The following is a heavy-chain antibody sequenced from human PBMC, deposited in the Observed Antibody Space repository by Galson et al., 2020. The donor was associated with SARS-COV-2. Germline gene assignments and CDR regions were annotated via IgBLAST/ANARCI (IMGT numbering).Heavy chain of an antibody. D-gene: IGHD3-10*01. CDR2: ISYDGSNK. Sequence: GGSLRLSCAASGFTFSSYAMHWVRQAPGKGLEWVAVISYDGSNKYYADSVKGRFTISRDNSKNTLYLQMNSLRAEDTAVYYCASPRRYYGSGSSDSFDYWGQGTLVTVSS. V-gene: IGHV3-30-3*01. J-gene: IGHJ4*02. CDR1: GFTFSSYA. CDR3: ASPRRYYGSGSSDSFDY.